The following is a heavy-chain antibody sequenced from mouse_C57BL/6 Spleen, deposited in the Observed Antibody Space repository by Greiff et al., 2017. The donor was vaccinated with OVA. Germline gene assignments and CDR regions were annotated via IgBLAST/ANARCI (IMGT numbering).Heavy chain of an antibody. CDR1: GFSLTSYA. Sequence: VQGVESGPGLVAPSQSLSITCTVSGFSLTSYAISWVRQPPGKGLEWLGVIWTGGGTNYNSALKSRLSISKDNSKSQVFLKMNSLQTDDTARYYCARKAYYSNYWYFDVWGTGTTVTVSS. J-gene: IGHJ1*03. CDR3: ARKAYYSNYWYFDV. V-gene: IGHV2-9-1*01. CDR2: IWTGGGT. D-gene: IGHD2-5*01.